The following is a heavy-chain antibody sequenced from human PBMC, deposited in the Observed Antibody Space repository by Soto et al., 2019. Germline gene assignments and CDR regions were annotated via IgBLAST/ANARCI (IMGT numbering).Heavy chain of an antibody. V-gene: IGHV1-18*01. CDR2: ISAYSGKT. J-gene: IGHJ4*02. CDR3: ARDPYLGDHQY. D-gene: IGHD3-16*01. Sequence: QVQLVQSGGEVKKPGASVKVSCKTSGYTFTTYGISWVRQAPGQGLEWLGWISAYSGKTHYAQKFQGKVTMTTDTSTNTAYLELRSLRSDATAVYYCARDPYLGDHQYWGQGTLVTVSS. CDR1: GYTFTTYG.